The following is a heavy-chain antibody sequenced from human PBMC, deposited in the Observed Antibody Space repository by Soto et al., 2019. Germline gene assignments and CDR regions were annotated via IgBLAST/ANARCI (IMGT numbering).Heavy chain of an antibody. CDR3: ARERYDSSGYYDY. Sequence: PSETLSLTCTVSGGSISGYYWSWIRQPPGKALEWIGYIYYSGSTYYNPSLKSRVTISVDTSKNQFSLKLSSVTAADTAVYYCARERYDSSGYYDYWGQGTLVTVSS. CDR1: GGSISGYY. J-gene: IGHJ4*02. D-gene: IGHD3-22*01. V-gene: IGHV4-59*12. CDR2: IYYSGST.